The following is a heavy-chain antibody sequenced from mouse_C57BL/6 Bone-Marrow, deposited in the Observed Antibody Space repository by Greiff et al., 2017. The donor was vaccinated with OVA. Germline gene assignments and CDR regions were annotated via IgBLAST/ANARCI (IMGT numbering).Heavy chain of an antibody. CDR3: ARGRPYFDY. Sequence: VQGVESGAELVRPGTSVKVSCKASGYAFTNYLIEWVKQRPGQGLEWIGVINPGSGGTNYNEKFKGKATLTADKSSSTAYMQLSSLTSEDSAVYFCARGRPYFDYWGQGTTLTVSS. CDR2: INPGSGGT. J-gene: IGHJ2*01. CDR1: GYAFTNYL. V-gene: IGHV1-54*01.